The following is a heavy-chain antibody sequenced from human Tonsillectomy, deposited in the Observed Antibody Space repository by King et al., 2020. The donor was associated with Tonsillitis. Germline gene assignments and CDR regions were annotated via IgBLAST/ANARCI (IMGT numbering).Heavy chain of an antibody. Sequence: EVQLVESGGGLVQPGGSLRLSCAASGFTFSSYWMSWVRQAPGKGLEWVANINQDGSEQYYVDSVKGRFTISRDNAKNSLLLQMNSLRAEDTAVYYCASAPPRIVGATDFDYWGQGTLVTVSS. CDR3: ASAPPRIVGATDFDY. D-gene: IGHD1-26*01. CDR2: INQDGSEQ. V-gene: IGHV3-7*03. J-gene: IGHJ4*02. CDR1: GFTFSSYW.